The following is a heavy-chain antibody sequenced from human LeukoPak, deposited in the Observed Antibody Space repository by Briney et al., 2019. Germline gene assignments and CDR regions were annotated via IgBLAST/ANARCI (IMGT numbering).Heavy chain of an antibody. J-gene: IGHJ3*02. CDR1: GFTFSSYA. Sequence: GGSLRLSCGASGFTFSSYAMHWVRQAPGKGLEYVSAISSNGGSTYYANSVKGRFTISRDNSKNTLYLQMGSLRAEDMAVYYCARSQFRGYCSSTSCYAFDIWGQGTMVTVSS. D-gene: IGHD2-2*01. V-gene: IGHV3-64*01. CDR2: ISSNGGST. CDR3: ARSQFRGYCSSTSCYAFDI.